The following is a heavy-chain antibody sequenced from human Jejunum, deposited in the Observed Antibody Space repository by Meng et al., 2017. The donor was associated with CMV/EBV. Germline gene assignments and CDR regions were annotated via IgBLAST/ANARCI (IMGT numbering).Heavy chain of an antibody. CDR1: GFTFSSHS. V-gene: IGHV3-23*01. Sequence: SLKISCSASGFTFSSHSMSWVRQAPGKWLKWVASITDSGGNTYYADSVKGRFTISRDNSKNTLYLQMNSLRADDTAVYYCARLSDSWGQGTLVTVSS. CDR2: ITDSGGNT. J-gene: IGHJ4*02. CDR3: ARLSDS. D-gene: IGHD2-15*01.